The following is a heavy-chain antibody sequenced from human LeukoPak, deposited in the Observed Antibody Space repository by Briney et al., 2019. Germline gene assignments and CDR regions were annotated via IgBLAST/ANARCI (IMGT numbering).Heavy chain of an antibody. Sequence: KAGGSLRLSCAAPGFTFSSYSMNWVRQAPGKGLEWVSSISSSSSYIYYADSVKGRFTISRDNAKNSLYLQMSSLRAEDTAVYYCARDVTGDAGDYWGQGTLVTVSS. CDR2: ISSSSSYI. D-gene: IGHD7-27*01. V-gene: IGHV3-21*01. CDR1: GFTFSSYS. J-gene: IGHJ4*02. CDR3: ARDVTGDAGDY.